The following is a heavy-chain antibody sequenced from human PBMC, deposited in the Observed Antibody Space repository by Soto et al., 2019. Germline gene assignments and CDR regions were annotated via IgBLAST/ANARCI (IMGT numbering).Heavy chain of an antibody. Sequence: GGSLRLSCAASGFTFSDYYMSWIRQAPGKGLEWVSYISKSSTIIYYADSVKGRFTISRDNAKNSLYLQMNSLRAEDTAMYYCARDTDPRRIAGYFDSWGQGTLVTVSS. J-gene: IGHJ4*02. D-gene: IGHD6-13*01. CDR1: GFTFSDYY. V-gene: IGHV3-11*01. CDR3: ARDTDPRRIAGYFDS. CDR2: ISKSSTII.